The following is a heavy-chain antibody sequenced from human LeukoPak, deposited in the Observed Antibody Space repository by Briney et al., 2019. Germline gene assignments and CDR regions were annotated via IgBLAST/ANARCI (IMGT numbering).Heavy chain of an antibody. CDR2: IKQDGSEK. Sequence: GGSLRLSCAASGFTFSTYWMHWVRQAPGKGLEWVANIKQDGSEKYYVDSVKGRFTISRDNAKSSLYLQMNYLRPEDTAVYYCARGMDVWGPGTTVTVSS. CDR1: GFTFSTYW. V-gene: IGHV3-7*03. CDR3: ARGMDV. J-gene: IGHJ6*02.